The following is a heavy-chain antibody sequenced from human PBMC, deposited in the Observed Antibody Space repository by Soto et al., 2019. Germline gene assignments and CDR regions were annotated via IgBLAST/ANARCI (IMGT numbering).Heavy chain of an antibody. J-gene: IGHJ4*02. CDR2: ISGSGGST. V-gene: IGHV3-23*01. CDR3: AKADSSSWPVDYFDY. Sequence: GGSLRLSCAASGFTFSSYAMSWVRQAPGKGLEWVSAISGSGGSTYYADSVKGRFTISRDNSKNTLYLQTNSLRAEDTAVYYCAKADSSSWPVDYFDYWGQGTLVTVSS. D-gene: IGHD6-13*01. CDR1: GFTFSSYA.